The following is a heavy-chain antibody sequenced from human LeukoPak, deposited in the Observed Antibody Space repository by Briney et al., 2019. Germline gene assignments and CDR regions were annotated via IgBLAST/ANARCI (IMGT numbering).Heavy chain of an antibody. J-gene: IGHJ4*02. Sequence: GGSLRLSCAASGFTFGSYGMHWVRQAPGKGLEWVAFIRFDGTNKYYADSVKGRFTISRDNSNNTLYLQINSLRAEDTAVYYCAKGTTADFDYWGQGTLVTVSS. CDR2: IRFDGTNK. CDR3: AKGTTADFDY. D-gene: IGHD1/OR15-1a*01. V-gene: IGHV3-30*02. CDR1: GFTFGSYG.